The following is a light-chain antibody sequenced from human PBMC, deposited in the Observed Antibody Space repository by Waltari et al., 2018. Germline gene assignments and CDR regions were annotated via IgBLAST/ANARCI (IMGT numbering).Light chain of an antibody. J-gene: IGKJ1*01. CDR1: QRISSY. V-gene: IGKV1-39*01. CDR2: SAS. Sequence: DIQMTQSPSSLSASVGDRVTITCRASQRISSYLNWYQQKPGKAPKLLIYSASSLQRWVPSRFSGSGSWTEFTLHNSRPQPGDFATYYCQQTYRGPPWTFGQGTKVEIK. CDR3: QQTYRGPPWT.